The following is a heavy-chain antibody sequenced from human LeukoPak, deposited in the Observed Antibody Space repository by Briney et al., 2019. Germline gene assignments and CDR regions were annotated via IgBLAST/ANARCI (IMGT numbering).Heavy chain of an antibody. V-gene: IGHV3-74*03. CDR3: ARGIPDDLWSGYFDY. D-gene: IGHD3-3*01. J-gene: IGHJ4*02. Sequence: GGSLTLSCAASGFTFSSYWMHWVRQPRGKGLVWVARINYDGRNTTYADSVKGRLPISRDNTKIKLYLQLDSLTAEDTAVYYCARGIPDDLWSGYFDYWGQGTLVTVS. CDR2: INYDGRNT. CDR1: GFTFSSYW.